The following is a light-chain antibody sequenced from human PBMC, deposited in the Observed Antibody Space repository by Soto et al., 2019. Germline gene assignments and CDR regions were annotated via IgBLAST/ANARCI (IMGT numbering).Light chain of an antibody. CDR2: DAS. J-gene: IGKJ1*01. CDR1: LDISNY. CDR3: PQYDNLLTWT. Sequence: DIQITQSPSFLSASIGDRVTITCQASLDISNYLNCYQQKPGKAPKLLIYDASNLETGVPSRFSGSGSGTDFTFTIISLQHEDIATYYCPQYDNLLTWTFGQGTKGEIK. V-gene: IGKV1-33*01.